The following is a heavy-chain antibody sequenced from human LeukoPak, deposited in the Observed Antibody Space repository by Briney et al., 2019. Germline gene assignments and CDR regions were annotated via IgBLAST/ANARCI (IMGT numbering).Heavy chain of an antibody. Sequence: SETLSLTCTVSGGSISTSSYYWGWVRQPPGKGLEWIGNIFYSGSTYYSPSLKSRVTISLDTSRNQFSLKLNSVTAADTAVYYCARSDGYGLIGIWGQGTMVTVSS. CDR3: ARSDGYGLIGI. CDR1: GGSISTSSYY. CDR2: IFYSGST. D-gene: IGHD3-10*01. J-gene: IGHJ3*02. V-gene: IGHV4-39*07.